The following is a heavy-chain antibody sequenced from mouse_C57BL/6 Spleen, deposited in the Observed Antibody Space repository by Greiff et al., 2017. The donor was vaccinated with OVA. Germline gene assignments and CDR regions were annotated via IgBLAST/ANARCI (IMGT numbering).Heavy chain of an antibody. CDR3: ASTPTAERRDWYFDV. D-gene: IGHD2-1*01. V-gene: IGHV14-3*01. Sequence: VQLQQSVAELVRPGASVKLSCTASGFNIKNTYMHWVKQRPEQGLEWIGRIDPANGNTKYAPKFQGKATITADTSSNTAYLQLSSLTSEDTAIYYCASTPTAERRDWYFDVWGTGTTVTGSS. CDR1: GFNIKNTY. CDR2: IDPANGNT. J-gene: IGHJ1*03.